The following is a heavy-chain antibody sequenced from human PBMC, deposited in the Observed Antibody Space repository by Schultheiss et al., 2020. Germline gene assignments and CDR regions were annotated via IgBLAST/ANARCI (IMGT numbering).Heavy chain of an antibody. CDR2: IYTSGST. Sequence: SQTLSLTCTVSGGSISSGSYYWSWIRQPAGKGLEWIGRIYTSGSTNYNPSLKSRVTISVDTSKNQFSLKLSSVTAADTAVYYCARDADSGSYLGMFDPWGQGTLVTVSS. J-gene: IGHJ5*02. V-gene: IGHV4-61*02. CDR1: GGSISSGSYY. D-gene: IGHD1-26*01. CDR3: ARDADSGSYLGMFDP.